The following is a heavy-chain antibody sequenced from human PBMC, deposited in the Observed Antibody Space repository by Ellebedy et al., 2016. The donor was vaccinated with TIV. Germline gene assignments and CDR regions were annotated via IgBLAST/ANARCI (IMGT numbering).Heavy chain of an antibody. CDR2: IYYSGST. D-gene: IGHD6-19*01. Sequence: MPSETLSLTCTVSGGSISSYYWSWIRQPPGKGLEWIGYIYYSGSTNYNPSLKSRVTILVDTSKNQFSLTLSSVTAADTAVYYCARYPGVAAHYFDYWGQGTLVTVSS. J-gene: IGHJ4*02. CDR3: ARYPGVAAHYFDY. CDR1: GGSISSYY. V-gene: IGHV4-59*01.